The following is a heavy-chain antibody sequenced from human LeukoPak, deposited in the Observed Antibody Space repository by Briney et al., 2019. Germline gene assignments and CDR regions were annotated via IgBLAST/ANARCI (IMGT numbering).Heavy chain of an antibody. Sequence: SVKVSCRASGGTFSSYAISWVRQAPGQGLEWMGRIIPIFGTANYAQKFQGRVTITTDESTSTAYMELSSLRSEDTAVYYCARDLTYYYDSSGYCLDYWGQGTLVTVSS. D-gene: IGHD3-22*01. V-gene: IGHV1-69*05. CDR2: IIPIFGTA. J-gene: IGHJ4*02. CDR1: GGTFSSYA. CDR3: ARDLTYYYDSSGYCLDY.